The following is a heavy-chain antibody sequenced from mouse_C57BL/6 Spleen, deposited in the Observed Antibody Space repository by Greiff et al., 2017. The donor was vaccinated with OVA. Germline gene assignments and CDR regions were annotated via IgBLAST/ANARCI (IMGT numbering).Heavy chain of an antibody. CDR1: GYTFTEYT. Sequence: QVHVKQSGAELVKPGASVKLSCKASGYTFTEYTIHWVKQRSGQGLEWIGWFYPGSGSIKYNEKFKDKATLTADKSSSTVYMELSRLTSEDSAVYFCARPSLLHHYFDYWGQGTTLTVSS. V-gene: IGHV1-62-2*01. J-gene: IGHJ2*01. CDR2: FYPGSGSI. CDR3: ARPSLLHHYFDY. D-gene: IGHD1-2*01.